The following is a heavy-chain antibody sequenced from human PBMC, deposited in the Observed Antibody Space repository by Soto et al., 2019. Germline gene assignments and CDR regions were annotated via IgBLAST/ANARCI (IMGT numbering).Heavy chain of an antibody. CDR3: ARDTGIAARLLIDYYYGMDV. CDR1: RYTFTGYY. CDR2: INPNSGGT. V-gene: IGHV1-2*02. Sequence: SVKVSCKASRYTFTGYYMHWVRQAPGQGLEWMGWINPNSGGTNYAQKFQGRVTMTRDTSISTAYMELSRLRSDDTAVYYCARDTGIAARLLIDYYYGMDVWGQGTTVTASS. D-gene: IGHD6-6*01. J-gene: IGHJ6*02.